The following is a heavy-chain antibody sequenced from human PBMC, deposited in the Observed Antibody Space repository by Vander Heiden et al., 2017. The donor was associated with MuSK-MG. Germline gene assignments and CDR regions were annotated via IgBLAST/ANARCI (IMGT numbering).Heavy chain of an antibody. D-gene: IGHD3-16*01. Sequence: VHLLESGGGVVQPGRSLRLSCAASGFPFSHYGMHWVRPAPGKGLEGVAIIWYDGSNKYYADSVEGRFTISRDKSKNMLYRQMNSLREEDTAMYYCATEKSGGDIEYWGQGTLVTVSS. CDR3: ATEKSGGDIEY. CDR1: GFPFSHYG. J-gene: IGHJ4*02. V-gene: IGHV3-33*01. CDR2: IWYDGSNK.